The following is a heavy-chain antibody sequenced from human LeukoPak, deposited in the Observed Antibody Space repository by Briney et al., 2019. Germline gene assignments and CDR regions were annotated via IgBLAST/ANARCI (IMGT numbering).Heavy chain of an antibody. CDR3: AREEIVVVPRGYYFDY. CDR1: GYTFTSYG. J-gene: IGHJ4*02. Sequence: ASVKVSCKASGYTFTSYGISWVRQAPGQGLEWRGWISAYNGNTNYAQKLQGRVTMTTDTSTSTAYMELRSLRFDDTAVYYCAREEIVVVPRGYYFDYWGQGTLVTVSS. CDR2: ISAYNGNT. V-gene: IGHV1-18*01. D-gene: IGHD3-22*01.